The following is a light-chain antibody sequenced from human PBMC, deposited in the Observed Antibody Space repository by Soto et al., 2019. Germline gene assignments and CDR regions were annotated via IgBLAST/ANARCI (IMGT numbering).Light chain of an antibody. J-gene: IGKJ1*01. Sequence: DIQMTQSPSTLSASVGDRVTITCRASQSISSWLAWYQQKPGKAPKLLIYKASSLESGVPSRFSGSGSGTEFTLTISSLQPDDFATYYCQQEWTFGQGTKLEIK. V-gene: IGKV1-5*03. CDR3: QQEWT. CDR1: QSISSW. CDR2: KAS.